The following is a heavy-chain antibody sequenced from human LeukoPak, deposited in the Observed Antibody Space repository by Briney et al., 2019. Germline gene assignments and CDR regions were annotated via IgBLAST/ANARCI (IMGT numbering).Heavy chain of an antibody. Sequence: GSLRLSCAASGFTFSSYAMNWVRQAPGKGLEWLGEINHTGTTNYNPSLKSRGTLSVDTSKNQFSLKLKSVTAADTAVYYCARGAADRNNYYYYIDVWGNGTTVTVSS. CDR2: INHTGTT. CDR1: GFTFSSYA. V-gene: IGHV4-34*01. J-gene: IGHJ6*03. D-gene: IGHD1/OR15-1a*01. CDR3: ARGAADRNNYYYYIDV.